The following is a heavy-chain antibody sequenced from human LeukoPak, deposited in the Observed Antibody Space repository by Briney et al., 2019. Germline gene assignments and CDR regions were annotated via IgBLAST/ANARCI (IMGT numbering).Heavy chain of an antibody. CDR2: INAGNGNT. Sequence: ASVKVSCKASGYTLTSYAMHWVRQAPGQRLEWMGWINAGNGNTKYSQKFQGRVTITRDTSASTAYMELSSLRSEDTAVYYCARGMPHTAMVPIDYWGQGTLVTVSS. J-gene: IGHJ4*02. V-gene: IGHV1-3*01. D-gene: IGHD5-18*01. CDR1: GYTLTSYA. CDR3: ARGMPHTAMVPIDY.